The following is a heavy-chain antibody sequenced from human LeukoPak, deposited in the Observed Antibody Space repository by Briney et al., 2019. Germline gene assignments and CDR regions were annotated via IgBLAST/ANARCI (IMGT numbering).Heavy chain of an antibody. Sequence: PSETLSLTCAVYGGSFSGYHWTWIRQSPGKGLEWIGEIDDSGNSKYNPSPKRRLIISVDPSKNQFALKVRSMTAADTAVYYCARGLRYTTTQKRRKWFDTWGQGTLVTVSS. V-gene: IGHV4-34*01. CDR1: GGSFSGYH. J-gene: IGHJ5*02. CDR2: IDDSGNS. CDR3: ARGLRYTTTQKRRKWFDT. D-gene: IGHD2-2*02.